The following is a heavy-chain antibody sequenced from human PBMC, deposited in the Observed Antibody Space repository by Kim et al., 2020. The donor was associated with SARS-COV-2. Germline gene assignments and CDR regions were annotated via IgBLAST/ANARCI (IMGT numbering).Heavy chain of an antibody. Sequence: GGSLRLSCAASGFTFRNYALHWVRQAPGKGPEWVSVISYDGTNKYYADSVRGRFTISRDNSKYTLYLHMNSLRIDDTGLYYCWTDLAQWLASRYFYGMDVWGQGTTVTVSS. CDR2: ISYDGTNK. D-gene: IGHD6-19*01. CDR1: GFTFRNYA. CDR3: WTDLAQWLASRYFYGMDV. J-gene: IGHJ6*02. V-gene: IGHV3-30-3*01.